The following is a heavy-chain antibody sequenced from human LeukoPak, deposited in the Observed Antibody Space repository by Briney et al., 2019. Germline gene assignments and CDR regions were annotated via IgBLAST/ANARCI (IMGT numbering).Heavy chain of an antibody. CDR2: INPNSGGT. V-gene: IGHV1-2*02. Sequence: ASVKVSCKGSGYTFSGYYMHWVRQAPGQGLEWMGWINPNSGGTNYAQKFQGRVTMTRDTSISTAYMELSRLRSDDTAVYYCARVISNDYDILSWFDPWGQGTLVTVSS. CDR3: ARVISNDYDILSWFDP. CDR1: GYTFSGYY. J-gene: IGHJ5*02. D-gene: IGHD3-9*01.